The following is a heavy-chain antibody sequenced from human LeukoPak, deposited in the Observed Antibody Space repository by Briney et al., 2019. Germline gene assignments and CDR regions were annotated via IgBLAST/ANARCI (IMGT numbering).Heavy chain of an antibody. CDR2: ISPNSGGT. D-gene: IGHD1-26*01. Sequence: ASVTVSCKASGYTFSDYYILWVRLAPGQGPEWMGWISPNSGGTSYAQKFQGRVTMTRDTSISTAYMELSRLRSDDTAVYYCARVPIGDYWGQGTLVTVSS. J-gene: IGHJ4*02. CDR1: GYTFSDYY. CDR3: ARVPIGDY. V-gene: IGHV1-2*02.